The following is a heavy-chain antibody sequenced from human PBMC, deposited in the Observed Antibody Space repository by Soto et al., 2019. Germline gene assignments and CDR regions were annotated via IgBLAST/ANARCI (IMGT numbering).Heavy chain of an antibody. V-gene: IGHV1-8*01. D-gene: IGHD3-3*01. CDR2: MNPNSGNT. CDR1: GYTFTSYD. Sequence: GASVKVSCKASGYTFTSYDINWVRQATGQGLERMGWMNPNSGNTGYAQKFQGRVTMTRNTSISTAYMELSSLRSEDTAVYYCARLPYYDFWSGSTQMYYYYYFMDVWGKGTTVTVSS. J-gene: IGHJ6*03. CDR3: ARLPYYDFWSGSTQMYYYYYFMDV.